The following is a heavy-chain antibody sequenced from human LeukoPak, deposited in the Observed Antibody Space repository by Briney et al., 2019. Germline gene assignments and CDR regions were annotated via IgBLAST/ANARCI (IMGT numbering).Heavy chain of an antibody. J-gene: IGHJ3*02. CDR1: GGSFSGYY. CDR2: INHSGST. CDR3: ARGGYFDI. V-gene: IGHV4-34*01. D-gene: IGHD5-12*01. Sequence: SETLSLTCAVYGGSFSGYYWSWIRQPPGKGLGWIGEINHSGSTNYNPSLKSRVTISVDTSKNQFSLKLSSVTAADTAVYYCARGGYFDIWGQGTMVTVSS.